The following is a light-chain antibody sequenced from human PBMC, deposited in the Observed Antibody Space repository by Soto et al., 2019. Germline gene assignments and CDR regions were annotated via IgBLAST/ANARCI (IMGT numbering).Light chain of an antibody. J-gene: IGKJ4*01. CDR2: AAS. Sequence: IQLTKSPSFLSASVGDRVIITCRASHDISSYLAWYQQKPGEAPKLLIYAASTLQSGVPSRFSGSRSGTEVTLTVSSLQPEDFATYYCQQLNSFPRTFGGGTKVEIK. CDR1: HDISSY. V-gene: IGKV1-9*01. CDR3: QQLNSFPRT.